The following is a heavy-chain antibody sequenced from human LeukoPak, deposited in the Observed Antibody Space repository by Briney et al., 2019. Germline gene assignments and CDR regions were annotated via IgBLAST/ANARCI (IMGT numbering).Heavy chain of an antibody. D-gene: IGHD2-15*01. CDR2: IYYSGST. J-gene: IGHJ4*02. Sequence: PSETLSLTCTVSGGSISSYYWSWIRQPPGKGLEWIGYIYYSGSTYYNPSLKSRVTISVDTSKNQFSLKLSSVTAADTAVYYCARQSGSLVVVAATDYWGQGTLVTVSS. CDR1: GGSISSYY. CDR3: ARQSGSLVVVAATDY. V-gene: IGHV4-59*08.